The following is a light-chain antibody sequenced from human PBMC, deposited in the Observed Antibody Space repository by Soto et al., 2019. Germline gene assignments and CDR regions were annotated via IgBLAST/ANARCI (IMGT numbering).Light chain of an antibody. CDR3: QSYDSSLSASV. CDR2: GNT. CDR1: SSNIGAGYD. J-gene: IGLJ7*01. Sequence: QAVVTQPPSVSGAPGQRVTMSCTGSSSNIGAGYDVHWYQQLPGTAPKLLIYGNTNRPSGVPDRFSGSKSGTSASLAITGLQTEDEADYYCQSYDSSLSASVFGGGTQLTVL. V-gene: IGLV1-40*01.